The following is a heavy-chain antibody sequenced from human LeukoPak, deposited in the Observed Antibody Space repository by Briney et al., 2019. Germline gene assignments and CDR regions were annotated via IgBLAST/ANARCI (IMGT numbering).Heavy chain of an antibody. CDR3: ARDSNYGSGSYYNGNWFDP. CDR1: GFTFSIYS. V-gene: IGHV3-21*01. J-gene: IGHJ5*02. Sequence: GGSLRLSCAASGFTFSIYSMNWARQAPGKGLEWVSFISSSSSYIYYADSVKGRFTISRDNAKNSLYLQMNSLRAEDTAVYYCARDSNYGSGSYYNGNWFDPWGQGTLVTVSS. CDR2: ISSSSSYI. D-gene: IGHD3-10*01.